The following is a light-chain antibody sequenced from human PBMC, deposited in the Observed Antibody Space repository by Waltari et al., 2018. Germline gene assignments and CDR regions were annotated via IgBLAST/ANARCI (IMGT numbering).Light chain of an antibody. Sequence: DIQMTQSPSSLSASVGDRVTIPCRASQNIRNFLIWYQQKAGKAPKLLIYSASSLQSGVPSRFSGSGSATEFTLTISSLQPEDFATYYCQQSYTTPQLTFGGGTKVEIK. J-gene: IGKJ4*01. CDR2: SAS. CDR1: QNIRNF. CDR3: QQSYTTPQLT. V-gene: IGKV1-39*01.